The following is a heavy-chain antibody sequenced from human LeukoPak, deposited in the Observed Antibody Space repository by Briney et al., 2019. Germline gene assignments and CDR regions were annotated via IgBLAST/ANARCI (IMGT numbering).Heavy chain of an antibody. V-gene: IGHV4-39*07. CDR3: ASRTAVSKFDY. CDR2: IYYGGST. J-gene: IGHJ4*02. Sequence: SETLSLTCTVSGGSISSSSYYWGWIRQPPGKGLEWIGSIYYGGSTYYNPSFKSRVTMSVDTSKNQFSLRLSSVTAADTAVYYCASRTAVSKFDYWGQGTLVTVSS. D-gene: IGHD6-19*01. CDR1: GGSISSSSYY.